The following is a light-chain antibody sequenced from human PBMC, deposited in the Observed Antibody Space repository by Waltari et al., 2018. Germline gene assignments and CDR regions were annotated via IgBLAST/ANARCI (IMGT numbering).Light chain of an antibody. CDR2: GAS. CDR1: QTVTGSY. Sequence: IVLTPSPGTLSFSPGERATLSCRASQTVTGSYLAWYQQKPGQAPRLLIYGASIRATGIPDRFSGSGSGTDFTLTISRLEPEDFAVYYCQDSATFGQGTKVEIK. CDR3: QDSAT. J-gene: IGKJ1*01. V-gene: IGKV3-20*01.